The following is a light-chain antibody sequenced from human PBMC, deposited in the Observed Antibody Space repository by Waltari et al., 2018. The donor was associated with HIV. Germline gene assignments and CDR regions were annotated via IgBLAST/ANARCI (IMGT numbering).Light chain of an antibody. V-gene: IGKV1-27*01. Sequence: DIQMTQSPSSLSASVGDRVTITCRASQGLSNYLAWYQQKLGKVPKLLIYAASTLQSGFPSRFSGSGSGTDFTLTISSLQPEDVATYYCQKYNSAPWTFGQGTKVEIK. J-gene: IGKJ1*01. CDR1: QGLSNY. CDR2: AAS. CDR3: QKYNSAPWT.